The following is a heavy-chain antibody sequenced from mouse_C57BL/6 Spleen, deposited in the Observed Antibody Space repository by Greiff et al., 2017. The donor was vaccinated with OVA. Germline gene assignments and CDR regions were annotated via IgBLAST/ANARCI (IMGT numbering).Heavy chain of an antibody. Sequence: VQLQQSGAELVRPGASVTLSCKASGYTFTDYEMHWVKQTPVHGLEWIGAIDPETGGTAYNQKFKGKAILTADKSSSTAYMELRSLTSEDSAVYYCTRGGSNYSYFDVWGTGTTVTVSS. CDR3: TRGGSNYSYFDV. CDR2: IDPETGGT. CDR1: GYTFTDYE. J-gene: IGHJ1*03. D-gene: IGHD2-5*01. V-gene: IGHV1-15*01.